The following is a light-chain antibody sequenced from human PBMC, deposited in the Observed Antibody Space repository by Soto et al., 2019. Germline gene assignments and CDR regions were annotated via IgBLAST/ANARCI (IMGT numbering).Light chain of an antibody. CDR2: EVS. CDR1: SSDIGRYNY. CDR3: SSYTSSTTLHV. J-gene: IGLJ1*01. V-gene: IGLV2-14*01. Sequence: QSALTQPASVSGSPGQSITISCTGTSSDIGRYNYVSWYQQHPGKAPKLIIYEVSNRPSGVSNRFSASKSGNTASLTISGLQAEDEADYYCSSYTSSTTLHVFGTGTKLTVL.